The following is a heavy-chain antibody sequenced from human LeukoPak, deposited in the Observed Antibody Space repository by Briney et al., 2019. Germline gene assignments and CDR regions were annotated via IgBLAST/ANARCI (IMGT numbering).Heavy chain of an antibody. V-gene: IGHV1-2*02. CDR3: ARGPGVHYDMAA. D-gene: IGHD3-10*01. CDR1: GYTFTVYY. Sequence: ASVKVSSQASGYTFTVYYMHWARHAPGQGLEWMGWINPNSGGTNYAQKFQGRVTMTRDTSISTAYMELSRLRSDDTAVYYSARGPGVHYDMAAWAQGTTVTVSS. J-gene: IGHJ6*02. CDR2: INPNSGGT.